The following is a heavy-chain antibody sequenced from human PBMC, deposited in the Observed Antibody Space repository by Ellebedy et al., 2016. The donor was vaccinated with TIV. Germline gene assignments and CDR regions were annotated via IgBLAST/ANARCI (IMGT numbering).Heavy chain of an antibody. V-gene: IGHV4-34*01. CDR1: GGSFSGYS. J-gene: IGHJ5*02. CDR2: VNRGGGT. D-gene: IGHD2-8*01. CDR3: ARGQTLLVWTNGVGYKNRFDP. Sequence: MPSETLSLTCAASGGSFSGYSWTWIRQSPGNGLEWIREVNRGGGTNYNPSLKNRVTISMDTSENQFFLKLTPVTAADTAVYYCARGQTLLVWTNGVGYKNRFDPWGQGTLVTVSS.